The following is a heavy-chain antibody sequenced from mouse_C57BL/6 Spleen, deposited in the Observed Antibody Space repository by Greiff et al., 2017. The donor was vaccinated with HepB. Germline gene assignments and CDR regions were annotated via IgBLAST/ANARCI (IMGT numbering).Heavy chain of an antibody. J-gene: IGHJ3*01. V-gene: IGHV1-55*01. D-gene: IGHD2-1*01. CDR3: ARSGYGNYVAWFAY. Sequence: QFQLQQPGAELVKPGASVKMSCKASGYTFTSYWITWVKQRPGQGLEWIGDIYPGSGSTNYNEKFKSKATLTVDTSSSTAYMQLSSLTSEDSAVYYCARSGYGNYVAWFAYWGQRTLVTVSA. CDR1: GYTFTSYW. CDR2: IYPGSGST.